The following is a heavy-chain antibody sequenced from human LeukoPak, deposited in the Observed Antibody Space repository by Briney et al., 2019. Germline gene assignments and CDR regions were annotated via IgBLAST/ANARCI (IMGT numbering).Heavy chain of an antibody. J-gene: IGHJ4*02. Sequence: SVKVSCKASGGTFSSYAISWVRQAPGQGLEWMGGIIPIFGTANYAQKFQGRVTMTRDKSTNTVEMELKSLRSDDTAVYYCARVRDLVATLGFDYWGQGTLVIVSS. CDR2: IIPIFGTA. CDR3: ARVRDLVATLGFDY. CDR1: GGTFSSYA. D-gene: IGHD5-12*01. V-gene: IGHV1-69*05.